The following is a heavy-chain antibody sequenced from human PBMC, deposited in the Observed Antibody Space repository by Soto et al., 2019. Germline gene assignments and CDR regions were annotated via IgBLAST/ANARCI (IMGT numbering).Heavy chain of an antibody. CDR1: GGTFSDYA. D-gene: IGHD3-16*01. V-gene: IGHV1-69*06. Sequence: QVQLVQSGAEMRKPGSSLRVFCKASGGTFSDYAFSWVRQAPGQGLEWMGGIVPRFDSPNYAQKFGGRVTITADTSSSTVYMALSSLRFDDTAVYFCARDRIQLRLGKYSFNGMDVWGQGTTIIVSS. J-gene: IGHJ6*02. CDR3: ARDRIQLRLGKYSFNGMDV. CDR2: IVPRFDSP.